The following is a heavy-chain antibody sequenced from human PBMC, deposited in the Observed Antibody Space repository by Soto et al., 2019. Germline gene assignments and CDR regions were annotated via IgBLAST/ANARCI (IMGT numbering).Heavy chain of an antibody. J-gene: IGHJ4*02. CDR2: INPNSGGT. CDR1: GYTFTAEY. Sequence: ASLWVSCTPSGYTFTAEYLHWVRQAPGQGLEWMGWINPNSGGTNYAQKFQGWVTMTRDTSISTAYMELSRLRSDDTAVYYCARDQFEYWGQGTLVTVSS. V-gene: IGHV1-2*04. CDR3: ARDQFEY.